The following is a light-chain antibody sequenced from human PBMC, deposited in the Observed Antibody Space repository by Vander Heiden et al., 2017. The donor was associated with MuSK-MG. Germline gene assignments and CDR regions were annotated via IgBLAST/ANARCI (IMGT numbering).Light chain of an antibody. CDR1: QSISSY. CDR2: AAS. Sequence: LQLTQSPSSLSASVGDRVTITCRASQSISSYLNWYQQKPGKAPKLLIYAASSLQSGVPSRFSGSGSGTDFTLTISSLQPEDFATYYCRQSDSTPITFGQGTRMEIK. V-gene: IGKV1-39*01. CDR3: RQSDSTPIT. J-gene: IGKJ5*01.